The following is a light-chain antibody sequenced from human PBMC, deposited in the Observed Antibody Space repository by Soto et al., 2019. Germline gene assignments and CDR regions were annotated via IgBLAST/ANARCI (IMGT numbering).Light chain of an antibody. Sequence: QSVLTQPPSASGTPGQRVTISCSGSSSNIGSNPVNWYQQLPGTAPKLLIYSNNQRPSGVPDRFSGSKSGTSASLAISGLQSEDEADYYCAAWDDSLNGPMFGGGTKLTVL. CDR2: SNN. CDR1: SSNIGSNP. CDR3: AAWDDSLNGPM. V-gene: IGLV1-44*01. J-gene: IGLJ3*02.